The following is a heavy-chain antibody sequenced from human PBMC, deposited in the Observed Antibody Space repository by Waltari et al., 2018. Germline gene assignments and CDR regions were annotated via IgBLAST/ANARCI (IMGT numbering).Heavy chain of an antibody. V-gene: IGHV3-7*01. D-gene: IGHD4-17*01. J-gene: IGHJ3*02. CDR2: IKQDGSEK. Sequence: EVQLVESGGGLVQPGGSLRLSCAASGFIFSSYWMSWVRQAPGKGLEWVANIKQDGSEKYYVDSVKGRFTISRDNAKNSLYLQMNSLRAEDTAVYYCARDGMTTDAFDIWGQGTMVTVSS. CDR3: ARDGMTTDAFDI. CDR1: GFIFSSYW.